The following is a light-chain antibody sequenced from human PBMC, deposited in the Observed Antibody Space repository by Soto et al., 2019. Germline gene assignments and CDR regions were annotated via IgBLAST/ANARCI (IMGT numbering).Light chain of an antibody. J-gene: IGKJ1*01. V-gene: IGKV1-5*01. CDR3: QQYDTHSWT. Sequence: DIQMTPSPSTLSASVGHRVTITCRASQFISSWLAWYQQKPGKAPRLLIYDTSTLQSGVPSRFSGSGSGTEFTLTISSLQPDDSATYYCQQYDTHSWTFGHGTRVEI. CDR1: QFISSW. CDR2: DTS.